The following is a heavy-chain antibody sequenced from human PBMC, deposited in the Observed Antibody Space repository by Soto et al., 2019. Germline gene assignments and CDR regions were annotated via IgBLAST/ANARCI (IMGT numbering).Heavy chain of an antibody. Sequence: SVKVSCKASGGTFSSYAISWVRQAPGQGLEWMGGIIPIFGTANYAQKFQGRVTITADESTSTAYMELSSLRSEDTAVYYCARTYYDILTGPPPTYYYYYGMDVWGQGTTVTVSS. J-gene: IGHJ6*02. CDR2: IIPIFGTA. D-gene: IGHD3-9*01. V-gene: IGHV1-69*13. CDR1: GGTFSSYA. CDR3: ARTYYDILTGPPPTYYYYYGMDV.